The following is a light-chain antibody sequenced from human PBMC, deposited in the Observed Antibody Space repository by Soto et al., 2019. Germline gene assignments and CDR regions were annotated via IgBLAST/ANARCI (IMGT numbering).Light chain of an antibody. Sequence: EIVVTQYPATLSASPGERVTLSCRASQFVSRRLAWYQQRPGQVPRLLIYDTSTRAPGISARFSDSGSGAEFTLTISSLQSEYFAVSYCQEYIHRPPGMFGPGTTVDIK. V-gene: IGKV3-15*01. CDR2: DTS. CDR1: QFVSRR. J-gene: IGKJ1*01. CDR3: QEYIHRPPGM.